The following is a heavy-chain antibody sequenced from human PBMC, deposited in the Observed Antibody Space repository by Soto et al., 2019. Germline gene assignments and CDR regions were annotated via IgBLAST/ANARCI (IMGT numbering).Heavy chain of an antibody. D-gene: IGHD2-15*01. CDR1: EFSVSSYY. Sequence: EVQLVESGGGLVQPGESLRLSCAASEFSVSSYYMSWVRQAPGKGLEWVSVIYASGTTSYVDSVRGRCTISRDSPKNTLYLEMTSVRSEETAFYYCARNPYCFTSGCYYTAYWGEGTLVTVSS. V-gene: IGHV3-66*01. J-gene: IGHJ4*02. CDR3: ARNPYCFTSGCYYTAY. CDR2: IYASGTT.